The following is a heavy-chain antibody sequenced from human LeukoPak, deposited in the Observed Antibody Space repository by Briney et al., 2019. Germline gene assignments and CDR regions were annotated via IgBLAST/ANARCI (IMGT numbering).Heavy chain of an antibody. J-gene: IGHJ4*02. Sequence: GGSLRLSCAASGFSFSTYGMNWVRQAPGKGLEWVSGISASGDSTHYADSVKGHFTISRDNSKNTLYLQMNSLRAEDTAVYYCAREGSSSGWYGFDYWGQGTLVTVSS. CDR3: AREGSSSGWYGFDY. CDR1: GFSFSTYG. V-gene: IGHV3-23*01. CDR2: ISASGDST. D-gene: IGHD6-19*01.